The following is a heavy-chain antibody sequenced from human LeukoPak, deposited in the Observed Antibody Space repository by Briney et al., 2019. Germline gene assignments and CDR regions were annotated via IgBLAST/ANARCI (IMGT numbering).Heavy chain of an antibody. V-gene: IGHV3-30*18. CDR3: AKDHVVGATGFDY. CDR2: ISYDGSNK. J-gene: IGHJ4*02. D-gene: IGHD1-26*01. Sequence: WIRQSPGKGLEWVAVISYDGSNKYYADSVKGRFTISRDNSKNTLYLQMNSLRAEDTAVYYCAKDHVVGATGFDYWGRGTLVTVSS.